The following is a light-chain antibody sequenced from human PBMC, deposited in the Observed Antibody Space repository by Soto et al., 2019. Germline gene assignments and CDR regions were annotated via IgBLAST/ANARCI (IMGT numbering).Light chain of an antibody. CDR3: QQYDGY. V-gene: IGKV1-5*01. Sequence: DVPMTQSPSTLSASVGDRVTITCRASQSIGTWLAWYQQKPGKAPKLLIHDASSLESGVPSRFSGSGSGAEFTLTISSLQPDDFGTYYCQQYDGYFGQGTRLEIK. CDR1: QSIGTW. J-gene: IGKJ2*01. CDR2: DAS.